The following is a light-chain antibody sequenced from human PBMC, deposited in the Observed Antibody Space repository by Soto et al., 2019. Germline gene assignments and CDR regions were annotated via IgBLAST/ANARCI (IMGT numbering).Light chain of an antibody. Sequence: QSVLTQPRSVSGSPGQSVTISCTGTSTDLDSYHRVSWYQKPPGTAPKLMIYEVSKRPSGVPDRFSGLKSGDTASLTISGLQAEDEADYYCCSYVGSHTWGFGTGTKVTVL. V-gene: IGLV2-18*02. CDR1: STDLDSYHR. CDR3: CSYVGSHTWG. CDR2: EVS. J-gene: IGLJ1*01.